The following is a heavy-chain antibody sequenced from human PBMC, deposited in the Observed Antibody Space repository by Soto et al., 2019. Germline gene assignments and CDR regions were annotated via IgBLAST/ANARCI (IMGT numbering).Heavy chain of an antibody. V-gene: IGHV3-23*01. J-gene: IGHJ5*02. CDR3: AKGSRGRYFDWLSLFDP. CDR2: ISGSGGST. CDR1: GFTFSSYA. Sequence: EVQLLESGGGLVQPGGSLRLSCAASGFTFSSYAMSWVRQAPGKGLEWVSAISGSGGSTYYADSVKGRFTISRDNSKNTPYLQMNSLRAEDTAVYYCAKGSRGRYFDWLSLFDPWVQGTLVTVSS. D-gene: IGHD3-9*01.